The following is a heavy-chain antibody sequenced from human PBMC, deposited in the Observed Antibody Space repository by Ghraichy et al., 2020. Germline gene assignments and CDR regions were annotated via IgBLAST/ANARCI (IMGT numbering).Heavy chain of an antibody. CDR3: ARASIYCGSTGCYRGAFAI. D-gene: IGHD2-2*01. Sequence: SQTLSLTCAISGDSVFSNSAVWNWIRQSPSRGLEWLGRTYYSSKWYNDYAVSVKSRITITPDTAQHQFSLQLNSLTPEDTAVYYCARASIYCGSTGCYRGAFAIWGQGTMVTVSS. V-gene: IGHV6-1*01. J-gene: IGHJ3*02. CDR1: GDSVFSNSAV. CDR2: TYYSSKWYN.